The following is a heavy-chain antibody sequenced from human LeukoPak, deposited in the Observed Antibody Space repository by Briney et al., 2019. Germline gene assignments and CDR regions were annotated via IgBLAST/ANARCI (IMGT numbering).Heavy chain of an antibody. CDR3: ASSGWEPPN. CDR2: IYHSGST. CDR1: GYSISSGHY. Sequence: SETLSLTCTVSGYSISSGHYWGWIRHPPGKGLEWIGNIYHSGSTYYNPSLKSRVTISVDTSKNQFSLKLSSVTAADTAVYYCASSGWEPPNWGQGTLVTVSS. D-gene: IGHD1-26*01. J-gene: IGHJ4*02. V-gene: IGHV4-38-2*02.